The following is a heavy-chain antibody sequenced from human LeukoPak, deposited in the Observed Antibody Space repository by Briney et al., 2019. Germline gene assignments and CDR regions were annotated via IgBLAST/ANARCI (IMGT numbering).Heavy chain of an antibody. CDR3: ARAMIVARRAFDI. CDR1: EFTFSSYW. Sequence: PGGSLRLSCAASEFTFSSYWMSWIRQGPGKGLEWVSYISSSGSTIYYADSVKGRFTISRDNAKNSLYLQMNSLRAEVTAVYYCARAMIVARRAFDIWGQGTMVTVSS. CDR2: ISSSGSTI. J-gene: IGHJ3*02. D-gene: IGHD3-22*01. V-gene: IGHV3-11*04.